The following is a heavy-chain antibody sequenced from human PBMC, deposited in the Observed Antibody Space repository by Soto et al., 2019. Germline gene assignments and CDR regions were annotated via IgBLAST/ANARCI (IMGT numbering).Heavy chain of an antibody. V-gene: IGHV3-30-3*01. Sequence: QPGGSLRLSCAASGFTFSSSAMPWVRQAPGKGLEWVAVITYDGSNKYYADSVKGRFTISRDNSKNTLYLQMNSMRDEDTAVYYCASTPVSPLNSSSSPRIYFDYWGQGTLVTVSS. CDR3: ASTPVSPLNSSSSPRIYFDY. CDR1: GFTFSSSA. CDR2: ITYDGSNK. J-gene: IGHJ4*02. D-gene: IGHD6-6*01.